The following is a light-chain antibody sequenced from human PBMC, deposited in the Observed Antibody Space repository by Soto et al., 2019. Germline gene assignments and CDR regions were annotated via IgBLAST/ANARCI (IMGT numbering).Light chain of an antibody. CDR1: SSNIGTNT. Sequence: QSVLTQPPSASGTRGQRVTISCSGGSSNIGTNTVNWYQQLPGTAPKLLIYISDQRPSGVPDRFSGSKSGASASLAIRGLQSEDEADYYCAAWDDSLNGPVFGGGTKVTVL. J-gene: IGLJ2*01. CDR2: ISD. CDR3: AAWDDSLNGPV. V-gene: IGLV1-44*01.